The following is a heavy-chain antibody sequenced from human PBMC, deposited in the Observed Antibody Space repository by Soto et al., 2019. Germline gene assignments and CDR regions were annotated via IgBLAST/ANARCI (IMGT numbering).Heavy chain of an antibody. J-gene: IGHJ3*02. CDR2: IVPDGSRA. Sequence: QVQLVESGGDVVQPGRSLRLFCTASGSTLSTYDILWVRQAPGRGLEWVAHIVPDGSRAYYADSVKGRFTISRDNARNTVYLQLDSLRPEDTAVYHCVRGPIHGAFDIWGQGTLVTVSS. CDR1: GSTLSTYD. V-gene: IGHV3-30-3*01. CDR3: VRGPIHGAFDI.